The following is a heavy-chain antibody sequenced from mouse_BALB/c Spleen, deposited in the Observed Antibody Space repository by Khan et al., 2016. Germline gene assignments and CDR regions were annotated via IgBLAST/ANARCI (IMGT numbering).Heavy chain of an antibody. V-gene: IGHV2-9*02. CDR1: GFSLTSYG. CDR3: ARLEDI. Sequence: VQLQESGPGLVAPSQSLSITCTVSGFSLTSYGVHWVRQPPGKGLKWRGVIWAGGSTNYNSALMFRLSISQDNSKSQVFLKMNSRQTEDTAMYYCARLEDIWGQGTTLTVSS. CDR2: IWAGGST. D-gene: IGHD1-3*01. J-gene: IGHJ2*01.